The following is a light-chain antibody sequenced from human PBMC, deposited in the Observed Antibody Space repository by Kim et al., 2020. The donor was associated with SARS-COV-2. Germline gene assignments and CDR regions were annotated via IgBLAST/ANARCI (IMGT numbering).Light chain of an antibody. CDR1: QSVNSAY. CDR3: QQYGTSPYT. Sequence: SPGERATLSCRASQSVNSAYFAWYQQKPAQAPRLLIYGASTRATDFPDRFSGSGSGKDFTLTISRLEPEDFAVYYCQQYGTSPYTFGQGTKVDIK. CDR2: GAS. V-gene: IGKV3-20*01. J-gene: IGKJ2*01.